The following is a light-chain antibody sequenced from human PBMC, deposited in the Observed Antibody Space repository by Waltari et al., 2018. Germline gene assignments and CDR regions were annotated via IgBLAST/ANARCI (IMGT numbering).Light chain of an antibody. CDR2: WAS. J-gene: IGKJ1*01. CDR3: QQYFSTLSWT. V-gene: IGKV4-1*01. Sequence: DIVMTQSPDSLAVSLGERATINCKSSQRVLYSSNKKNYLAWYQQKTGQSPKLLIYWASTREAGVPDRFSGSGSETDFTLTISSLQAEDVAVYYCQQYFSTLSWTFGQGTKVEIK. CDR1: QRVLYSSNKKNY.